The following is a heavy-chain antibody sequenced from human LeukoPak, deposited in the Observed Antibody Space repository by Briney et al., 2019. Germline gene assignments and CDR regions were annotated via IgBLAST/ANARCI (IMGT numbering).Heavy chain of an antibody. J-gene: IGHJ4*02. CDR2: ISSSSSYI. Sequence: GGSLRLSCAASGFTFSSYSMNWVRQAPGKGLEWVSSISSSSSYIYYADSVKGRFTISRDNAKNSLYLQMSSLTAEDTAVYYCARDGNVVATIGLDYWGQGTLVTVSS. CDR3: ARDGNVVATIGLDY. V-gene: IGHV3-21*01. CDR1: GFTFSSYS. D-gene: IGHD5-12*01.